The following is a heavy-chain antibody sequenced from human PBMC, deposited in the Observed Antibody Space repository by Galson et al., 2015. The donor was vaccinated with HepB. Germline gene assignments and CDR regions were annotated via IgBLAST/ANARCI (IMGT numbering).Heavy chain of an antibody. CDR1: GFTFSSYA. CDR2: ISYDGSNK. J-gene: IGHJ4*02. V-gene: IGHV3-30-3*01. CDR3: ARDRSSGYQFDY. Sequence: SLRLSCAASGFTFSSYAMHWVRQAPGKGLEWVAVISYDGSNKYYADSVKGRFTISRDNSKNTLYLQMNSLRAGDTAVYYCARDRSSGYQFDYWGQGTLVTVSS. D-gene: IGHD3-22*01.